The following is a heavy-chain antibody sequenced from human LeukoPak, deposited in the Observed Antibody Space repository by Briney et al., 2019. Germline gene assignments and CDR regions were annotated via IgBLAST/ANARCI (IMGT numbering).Heavy chain of an antibody. V-gene: IGHV3-48*01. Sequence: PGGSLRLSCAASGFTFSSYSMNWVRQAPGKGLEWISDISHGSTRIFYADFVEGRFTVSRDDAKNALYLQMNSLRVEDTAVYYCARDPGYSYAMDSWGQGTLVIVSS. CDR3: ARDPGYSYAMDS. J-gene: IGHJ4*02. D-gene: IGHD5-18*01. CDR1: GFTFSSYS. CDR2: ISHGSTRI.